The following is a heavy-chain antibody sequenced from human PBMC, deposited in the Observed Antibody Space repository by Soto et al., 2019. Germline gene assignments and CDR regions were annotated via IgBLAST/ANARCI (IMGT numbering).Heavy chain of an antibody. CDR2: IYSGGST. J-gene: IGHJ4*02. V-gene: IGHV3-66*01. Sequence: GGSLRLSCAASGFTVSSNYMSWVRQAPGKGLEWVSVIYSGGSTYYADSVKGRLTISRDNSKNTLYLQMNSLRAEDTAVYYCARAPYDFWSGYYFYFDYWGQGTLVTVSS. D-gene: IGHD3-3*01. CDR1: GFTVSSNY. CDR3: ARAPYDFWSGYYFYFDY.